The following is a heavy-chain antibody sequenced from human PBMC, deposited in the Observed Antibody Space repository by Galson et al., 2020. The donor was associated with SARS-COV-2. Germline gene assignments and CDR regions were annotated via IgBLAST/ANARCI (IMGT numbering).Heavy chain of an antibody. CDR2: IYSEGSST. J-gene: IGHJ4*02. CDR3: ARGDMGNDYFDY. V-gene: IGHV3-74*01. Sequence: ALHGESLKISCAASGSTFSSYWMHWVRQAPGKGLVWVSRIYSEGSSTSYADSVKGRFTISGDNAKNTLYLQMNSLRAEDTAVYYCARGDMGNDYFDYWGQGTLVTVSS. CDR1: GSTFSSYW. D-gene: IGHD7-27*01.